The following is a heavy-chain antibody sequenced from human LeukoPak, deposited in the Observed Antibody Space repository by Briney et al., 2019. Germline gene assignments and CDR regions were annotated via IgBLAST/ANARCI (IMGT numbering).Heavy chain of an antibody. Sequence: SETLSLTCAVYGGSFSGYYWSWIRQPPGKGLEWIGEINHSGSTNYNPSLKSRVTISVDTSKNQFSLKLSSVTAADTAVYYCARHGGYRSSTRCYEVHWFDPWGQGTLVTVSS. CDR3: ARHGGYRSSTRCYEVHWFDP. V-gene: IGHV4-34*01. CDR2: INHSGST. D-gene: IGHD2-2*01. J-gene: IGHJ5*02. CDR1: GGSFSGYY.